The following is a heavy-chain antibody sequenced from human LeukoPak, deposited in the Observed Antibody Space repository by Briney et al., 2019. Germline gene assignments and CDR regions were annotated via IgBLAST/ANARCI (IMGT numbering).Heavy chain of an antibody. CDR3: ARGPSIAARYDAFDI. D-gene: IGHD6-6*01. J-gene: IGHJ3*02. CDR2: ISSSGNTI. CDR1: EFTFTSYE. V-gene: IGHV3-48*03. Sequence: GGSLRLSCAASEFTFTSYELNWVRQAPGKGLEWVSYISSSGNTISYADAVKGLFTISRDNAKNSLYLQVISLRAEDTAVYYCARGPSIAARYDAFDIWGQGTMVTVSS.